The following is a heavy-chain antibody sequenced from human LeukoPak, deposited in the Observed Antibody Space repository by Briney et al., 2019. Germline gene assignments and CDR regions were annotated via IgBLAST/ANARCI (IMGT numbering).Heavy chain of an antibody. J-gene: IGHJ4*02. V-gene: IGHV3-23*01. CDR1: GVTFSSYA. Sequence: PGGSLRLSCAASGVTFSSYAMSWVRQAPGKGLEWVSGISGSDGSTNYADSVKGRFTISRENSKNTLYLQMNSLRAEDTAVYYCAKDSAKKYDDYWGQGTLVTVSS. CDR3: AKDSAKKYDDY. CDR2: ISGSDGST. D-gene: IGHD2/OR15-2a*01.